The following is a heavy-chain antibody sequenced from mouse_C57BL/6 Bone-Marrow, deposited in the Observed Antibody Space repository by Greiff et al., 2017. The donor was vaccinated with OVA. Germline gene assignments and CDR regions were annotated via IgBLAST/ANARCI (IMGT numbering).Heavy chain of an antibody. Sequence: VQLQQPGAELVKPGASVKLSCKASGYTFTSYWMHWVKQRPGQGLEWIGMILPNSGSTNYNEKFKSKATLTVDKSSSTAYMQLSSLTSEDSAVYYCARRGYGNPHWYFDVWGTGTTVTVSS. CDR3: ARRGYGNPHWYFDV. D-gene: IGHD2-1*01. CDR1: GYTFTSYW. J-gene: IGHJ1*03. V-gene: IGHV1-64*01. CDR2: ILPNSGST.